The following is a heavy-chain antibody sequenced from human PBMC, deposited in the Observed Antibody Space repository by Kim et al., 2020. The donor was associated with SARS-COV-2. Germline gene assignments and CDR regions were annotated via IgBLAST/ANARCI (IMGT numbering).Heavy chain of an antibody. CDR3: VGVVPSLDS. CDR1: GVSFTEND. Sequence: GGSLRLSCVTSGVSFTENDMSWVRQAPGKGLEWVATILRSGGNTYYADSVKGRFTISRDTSRSILYLQMNSLTAEDTAQYYCVGVVPSLDS. D-gene: IGHD2-15*01. V-gene: IGHV3-23*01. CDR2: ILRSGGNT. J-gene: IGHJ5*01.